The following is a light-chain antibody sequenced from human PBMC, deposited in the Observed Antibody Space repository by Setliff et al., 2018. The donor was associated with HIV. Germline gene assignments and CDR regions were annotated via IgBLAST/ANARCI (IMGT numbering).Light chain of an antibody. J-gene: IGLJ1*01. CDR2: YDS. CDR1: NIGSKS. V-gene: IGLV3-21*04. Sequence: SYELAQPPSVSVAPGETARITCGGNNIGSKSVHWYQQKPGQAPVLVIYYDSDRPSGIPERFSGSNSGNTATLTISRVEVGDEADYYCQVWDSSSDHFVFGTGTKVTVL. CDR3: QVWDSSSDHFV.